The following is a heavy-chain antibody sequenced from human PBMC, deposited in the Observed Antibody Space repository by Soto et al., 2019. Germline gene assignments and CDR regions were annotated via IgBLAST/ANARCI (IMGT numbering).Heavy chain of an antibody. CDR1: GGAITAYY. CDR2: VYSTGST. D-gene: IGHD3-22*01. V-gene: IGHV4-4*07. CDR3: ARDEHYDSNNSFDH. J-gene: IGHJ5*02. Sequence: SETLSLTCTVSGGAITAYYWSWIQQPVGEGLQWIGRVYSTGSTNYNPSLRSRVTMSVDTSQNQFFLRLSSVTAADTAVYYCARDEHYDSNNSFDHWGQGILVTVSS.